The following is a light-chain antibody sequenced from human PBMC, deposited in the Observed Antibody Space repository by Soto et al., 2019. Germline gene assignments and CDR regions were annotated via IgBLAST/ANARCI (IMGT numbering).Light chain of an antibody. CDR3: QHYNNGPFS. Sequence: EIVMTQSPATLSVSPGERATLSCRAGQGVTTNFAWYQQKSGQSPRLLIYDVSIRATGVPARFSGTGSETDSLLPSGGLQSEDSEVYFCQHYNNGPFSFGQGPRLRLN. V-gene: IGKV3-15*01. CDR2: DVS. CDR1: QGVTTN. J-gene: IGKJ5*01.